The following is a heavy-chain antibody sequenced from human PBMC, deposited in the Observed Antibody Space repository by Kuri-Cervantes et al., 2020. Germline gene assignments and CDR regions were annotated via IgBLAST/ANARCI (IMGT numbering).Heavy chain of an antibody. CDR1: GSSISSGYY. CDR2: IYHSGSA. Sequence: SETLSPTCTVSGSSISSGYYWGWIRQPPVKGLEWIGNIYHSGSAYYNPSLKSRVTISVDTSKNQFSLKLSSVTAADTAVYYCARDDSSGWSYGRDAFDIWGQGTMVTVSS. V-gene: IGHV4-38-2*02. J-gene: IGHJ3*02. CDR3: ARDDSSGWSYGRDAFDI. D-gene: IGHD6-19*01.